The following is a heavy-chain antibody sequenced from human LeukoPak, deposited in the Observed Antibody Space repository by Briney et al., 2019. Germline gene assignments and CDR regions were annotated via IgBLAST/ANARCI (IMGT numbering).Heavy chain of an antibody. CDR2: IYYSGST. V-gene: IGHV4-39*01. CDR1: GGSISRSSYY. Sequence: SETLSLTCSVSGGSISRSSYYWGWIRQPPGKGLEWLGSIYYSGSTYYNPSLKSRVTISVDTSKNQFSLKLSSVTAADTAVYYCASGPRPFDYWGQGTLVTVSS. CDR3: ASGPRPFDY. J-gene: IGHJ4*02.